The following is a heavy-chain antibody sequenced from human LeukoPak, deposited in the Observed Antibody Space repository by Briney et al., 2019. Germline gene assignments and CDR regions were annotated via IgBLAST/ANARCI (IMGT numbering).Heavy chain of an antibody. V-gene: IGHV4-61*05. CDR1: GDSITSSSYY. CDR2: IYYTGST. CDR3: ARAKSIFGVVSTFDY. J-gene: IGHJ4*02. Sequence: SETLSLTCTVSGDSITSSSYYWGWIRQPPGKGLEWIGYIYYTGSTNYNPSLKSRVTISVDTSKNQFSLKLNSVTAADTAVYYCARAKSIFGVVSTFDYWGQGTLVTVSS. D-gene: IGHD3-3*01.